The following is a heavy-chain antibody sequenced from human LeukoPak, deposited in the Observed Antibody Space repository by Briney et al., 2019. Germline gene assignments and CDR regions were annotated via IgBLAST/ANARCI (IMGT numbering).Heavy chain of an antibody. CDR2: IYYSGST. CDR3: ARAAARITMVRGTPYYFDY. J-gene: IGHJ4*02. D-gene: IGHD3-10*01. CDR1: GGSISSGGYY. V-gene: IGHV4-31*03. Sequence: PSETLSLTCTVSGGSISSGGYYWSWIRQHPGKGLEWIGYIYYSGSTYYNPSLKSRVTISVDTSKNQFSLKLSSVTAADTAVYYCARAAARITMVRGTPYYFDYWGQGTLVTVSS.